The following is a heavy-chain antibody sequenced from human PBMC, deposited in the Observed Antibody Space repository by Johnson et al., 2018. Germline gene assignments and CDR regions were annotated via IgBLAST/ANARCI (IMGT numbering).Heavy chain of an antibody. CDR2: IWYDGSNK. J-gene: IGHJ4*02. CDR1: GFTFSSYG. CDR3: AKGSVAAAGFSEY. V-gene: IGHV3-33*06. D-gene: IGHD6-13*01. Sequence: QVQLVQSGGGVVQPGRSLRLSCAASGFTFSSYGMHWVRQAPGKGLEWVAVIWYDGSNKYYADSVKGRFTISRDNSKNTLYLQMNSLRAEDTAVYYCAKGSVAAAGFSEYWGQGTLVTVSS.